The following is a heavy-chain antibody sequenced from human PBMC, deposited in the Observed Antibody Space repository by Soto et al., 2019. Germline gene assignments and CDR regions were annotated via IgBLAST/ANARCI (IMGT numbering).Heavy chain of an antibody. Sequence: PSETLSLTCTVSGGSISSEGYYWSWFRQPPGKSLEWIGDIYYSGSTYYNPSLKSRVTMSGDTSKNQFSLKLSSVAAADTAVYYCARGKGYSYGPYYFDYWGQGTLVTVSS. D-gene: IGHD5-18*01. J-gene: IGHJ4*02. CDR1: GGSISSEGYY. V-gene: IGHV4-31*03. CDR2: IYYSGST. CDR3: ARGKGYSYGPYYFDY.